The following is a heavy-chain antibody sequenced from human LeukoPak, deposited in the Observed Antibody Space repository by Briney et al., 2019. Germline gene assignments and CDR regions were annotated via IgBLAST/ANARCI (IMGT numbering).Heavy chain of an antibody. J-gene: IGHJ4*02. CDR3: AKGDAYCGGDCFPD. CDR2: FSGGDGST. Sequence: PGGSLRLSCAASGFTFSSYAMSWVRQAPGKGLEWVSSFSGGDGSTYYADSVKGRFTISRDNSKNTLFLQMNSLRAEDTAVYFCAKGDAYCGGDCFPDWGQGTLVTVSS. CDR1: GFTFSSYA. V-gene: IGHV3-23*01. D-gene: IGHD2-21*02.